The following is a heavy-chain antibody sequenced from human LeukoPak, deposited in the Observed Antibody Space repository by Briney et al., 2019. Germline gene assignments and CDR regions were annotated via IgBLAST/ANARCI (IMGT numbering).Heavy chain of an antibody. D-gene: IGHD5-18*01. CDR2: IIPIFGTA. CDR1: GGTFSSYA. CDR3: ARAKRDLQLWFSDFDY. J-gene: IGHJ4*02. V-gene: IGHV1-69*13. Sequence: GASVKVSCKASGGTFSSYAISWVRQAPGQGLEWMGGIIPIFGTANYAQKFQGRVTITADESTSTAYMELSSLRSEDTAVYYCARAKRDLQLWFSDFDYWGQGTLVTVSS.